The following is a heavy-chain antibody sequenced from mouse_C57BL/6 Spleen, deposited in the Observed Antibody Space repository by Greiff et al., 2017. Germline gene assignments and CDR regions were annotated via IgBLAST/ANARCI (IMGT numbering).Heavy chain of an antibody. CDR1: GFTFSDYY. V-gene: IGHV5-16*01. CDR3: ARRPLLLGYFDV. Sequence: EVQVVESEGGLVQPGSSMKLSCTASGFTFSDYYMAWVRQVPEKGLEWVANFNYDGSSTYYLDSLKSRFIISRDNAKNILYLQMSSLKSEDTATYYCARRPLLLGYFDVWGTGTTVTVSS. D-gene: IGHD1-1*01. J-gene: IGHJ1*03. CDR2: FNYDGSST.